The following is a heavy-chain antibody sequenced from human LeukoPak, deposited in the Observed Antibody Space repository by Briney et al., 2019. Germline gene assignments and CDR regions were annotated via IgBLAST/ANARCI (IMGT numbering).Heavy chain of an antibody. CDR1: GFTFSSYA. D-gene: IGHD6-13*01. J-gene: IGHJ4*02. V-gene: IGHV3-21*01. CDR3: VRGDSRDY. Sequence: GGSLRLSCAASGFTFSSYAMNWVRQALGKGLEWVSSIPDSGSYSHHADSVKGRFTISRDNAKNSLYLDMDSLGAEDTAVYYCVRGDSRDYWGQGTLVTVSS. CDR2: IPDSGSYS.